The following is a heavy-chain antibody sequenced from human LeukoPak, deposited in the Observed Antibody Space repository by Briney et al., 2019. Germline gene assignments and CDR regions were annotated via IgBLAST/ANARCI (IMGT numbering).Heavy chain of an antibody. V-gene: IGHV3-49*04. CDR2: IASETYGGTA. J-gene: IGHJ4*02. Sequence: GGSLRLSCAASGFTFSSYGMSWVRQAPGKGLEWVGFIASETYGGTAEYAASVKGRFTISRDDSKSIAYLQMNSLKPEDTAVYYCTRDQTPYYWGQGTLVTVSS. CDR1: GFTFSSYG. CDR3: TRDQTPYY.